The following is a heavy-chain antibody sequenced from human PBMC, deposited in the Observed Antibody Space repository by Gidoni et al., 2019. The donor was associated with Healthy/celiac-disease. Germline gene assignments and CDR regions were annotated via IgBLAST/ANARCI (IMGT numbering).Heavy chain of an antibody. D-gene: IGHD3-22*01. CDR2: ISGSGGST. V-gene: IGHV3-23*01. CDR1: GFTFSRYA. J-gene: IGHJ3*02. CDR3: AKDYYDSSGYADAFDI. Sequence: EVQLLESGGGLVQPGGSLRLSCAASGFTFSRYAMSWVRQAPGKGLEWVSAISGSGGSTYYADSVKGRFTISRDNSKNTLYLQMNSLRAEDTAVYYCAKDYYDSSGYADAFDIWGQGTMVTVSS.